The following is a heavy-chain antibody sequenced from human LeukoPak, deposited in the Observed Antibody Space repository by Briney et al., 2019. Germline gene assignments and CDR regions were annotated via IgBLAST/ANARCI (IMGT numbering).Heavy chain of an antibody. Sequence: SVKVSCKASGYTFTGYYMHWVRQAPGQGLEWMGWINLNSGGTNYAQKFQGRVTMTRDTSISTAYMELSRLRSDDTAVYYCASGYYYDSSGYGQLDYWGQGTLVTVSS. CDR2: INLNSGGT. J-gene: IGHJ4*02. V-gene: IGHV1-2*02. D-gene: IGHD3-22*01. CDR3: ASGYYYDSSGYGQLDY. CDR1: GYTFTGYY.